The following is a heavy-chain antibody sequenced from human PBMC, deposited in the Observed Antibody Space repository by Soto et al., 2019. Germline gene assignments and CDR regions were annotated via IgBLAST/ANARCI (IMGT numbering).Heavy chain of an antibody. Sequence: QVQLQQWGAGLLKPSETLSLTCAVYGGSFSGYYWSWIRQPPGKGLEWIGEINHSGSTNYNPSLKSRVTISVDTSKNQFSLKLSSVTAADQDVYYCARGWVGPIAYWGQGTLVTVSS. D-gene: IGHD3-3*01. CDR2: INHSGST. CDR1: GGSFSGYY. CDR3: ARGWVGPIAY. J-gene: IGHJ4*02. V-gene: IGHV4-34*01.